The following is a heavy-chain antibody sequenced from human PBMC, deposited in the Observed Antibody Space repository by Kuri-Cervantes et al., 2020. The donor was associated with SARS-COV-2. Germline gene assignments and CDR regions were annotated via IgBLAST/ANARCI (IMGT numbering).Heavy chain of an antibody. CDR2: INHSGST. J-gene: IGHJ4*02. D-gene: IGHD2/OR15-2a*01. CDR3: ARDSPPPERPFYAYVLDS. Sequence: SETLSLTCAVYGGSFSGYYWSWIRQPPGKGLEWIGEINHSGSTNYNPSLKSRVTISVDTSNNQFSLKLNSVTAADTAVYYCARDSPPPERPFYAYVLDSWGQGTLVTVSS. V-gene: IGHV4-34*01. CDR1: GGSFSGYY.